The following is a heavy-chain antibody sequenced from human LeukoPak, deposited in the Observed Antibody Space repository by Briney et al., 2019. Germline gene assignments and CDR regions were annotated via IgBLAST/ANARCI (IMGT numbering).Heavy chain of an antibody. CDR1: GYTFTSYG. D-gene: IGHD6-13*01. CDR3: AREGERGIAAAGLIDY. V-gene: IGHV1-18*01. J-gene: IGHJ4*02. Sequence: ASVKVSCKASGYTFTSYGISWVRQAPGQGLEWMGWISAYNGNTNYAQKLQGRVTTTTDTSTSTAYMELRSLRSDDTAVYYCAREGERGIAAAGLIDYWGQGTLVTVSS. CDR2: ISAYNGNT.